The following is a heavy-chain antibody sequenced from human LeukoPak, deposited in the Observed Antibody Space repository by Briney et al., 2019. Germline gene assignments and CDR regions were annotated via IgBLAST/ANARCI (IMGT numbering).Heavy chain of an antibody. CDR3: ARKGSSGWYMGYFDG. Sequence: GGSLRLSGAASGFTFSSYEMIWVRQAPGKGREWISYISYNDDIIYYADSVKGRFTISRDNAKYSLYLQMNRLRAEDTAVYYCARKGSSGWYMGYFDGWGQGSLVTVSS. V-gene: IGHV3-48*03. D-gene: IGHD6-19*01. CDR1: GFTFSSYE. CDR2: ISYNDDII. J-gene: IGHJ4*02.